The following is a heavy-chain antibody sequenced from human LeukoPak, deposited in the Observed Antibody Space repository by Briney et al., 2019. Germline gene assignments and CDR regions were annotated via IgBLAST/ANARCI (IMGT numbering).Heavy chain of an antibody. J-gene: IGHJ6*02. CDR2: IWYDGSNK. CDR1: GFTFSSYG. CDR3: AREGRSPRRDYYYGMDV. V-gene: IGHV3-33*01. Sequence: GGSLRLSCAASGFTFSSYGMHWVRQAPGKGREWVAVIWYDGSNKYYADSVKGRFTISRDNSKNTLYLQMNSLRAEDTAVYYCAREGRSPRRDYYYGMDVWGQGTTVTVSS.